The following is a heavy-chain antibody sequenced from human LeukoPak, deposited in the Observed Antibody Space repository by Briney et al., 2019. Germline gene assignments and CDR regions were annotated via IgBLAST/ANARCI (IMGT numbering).Heavy chain of an antibody. D-gene: IGHD4-11*01. V-gene: IGHV4-59*01. J-gene: IGHJ6*03. CDR3: AGHDYSNYYYYYMDV. CDR1: GGSISSYY. Sequence: NPSETLSLTCTVSGGSISSYYWSWIRQPPGKGLEWIGYIYYSGSTNYNPSLKSRVTISVDTSKNQFSLKLSSVTAADTAVYYCAGHDYSNYYYYYMDVWGKGTTVTVSS. CDR2: IYYSGST.